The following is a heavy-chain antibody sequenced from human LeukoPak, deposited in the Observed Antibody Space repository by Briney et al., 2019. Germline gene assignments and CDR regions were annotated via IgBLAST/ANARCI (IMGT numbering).Heavy chain of an antibody. CDR2: ISSSGSTI. CDR1: GFTFSDYY. J-gene: IGHJ4*02. Sequence: GGSLRLSCAASGFTFSDYYMSWIRQAPGKGLEWVSYISSSGSTIYYADSVKGRFTISRDNAKNSLYLQMNSLRAEDTAVYYCARDKDRPSSSTYDYWGQGTLVTVSS. D-gene: IGHD6-6*01. CDR3: ARDKDRPSSSTYDY. V-gene: IGHV3-11*04.